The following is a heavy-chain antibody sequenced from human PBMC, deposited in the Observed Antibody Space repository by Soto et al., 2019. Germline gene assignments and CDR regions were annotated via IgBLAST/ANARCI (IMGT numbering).Heavy chain of an antibody. CDR2: IYYSGST. V-gene: IGHV4-31*03. Sequence: PSETLSLTCTVSGGSISSGGYYWSWIRQRPGKGLEWIGYIYYSGSTYYNPSLKSRVTISVDTSKNQFSLKLSSVTAADTAVYYCARKEMATIHFDYWGQGTLVTVSS. CDR3: ARKEMATIHFDY. D-gene: IGHD5-12*01. CDR1: GGSISSGGYY. J-gene: IGHJ4*02.